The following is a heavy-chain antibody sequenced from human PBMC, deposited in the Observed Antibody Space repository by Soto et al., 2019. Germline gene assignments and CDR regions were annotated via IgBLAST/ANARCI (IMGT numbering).Heavy chain of an antibody. J-gene: IGHJ4*02. CDR2: IYYSGST. D-gene: IGHD4-17*01. CDR1: GCSISSYY. CDR3: ARAYGDYVFDY. Sequence: SETLSLTCTVSGCSISSYYWGWIRQPPGKGLEWIGSIYYSGSTNYNPSLKSRVTISVDTSKNQFSLKLSSVTAADTAVYYCARAYGDYVFDYWGQGTLVTVSS. V-gene: IGHV4-59*01.